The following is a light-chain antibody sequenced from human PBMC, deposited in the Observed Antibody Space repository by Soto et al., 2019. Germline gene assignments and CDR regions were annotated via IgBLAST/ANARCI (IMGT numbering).Light chain of an antibody. J-gene: IGKJ1*01. CDR2: LGS. CDR1: QSPLHSNGYNY. Sequence: DIVMTQSPLSLPVTPGEPASISCRSIQSPLHSNGYNYLDWYLQKPGQSPQLLIYLGSNRASGVPDRFSGSGSGTDFTLKISRVEAEDVGVYYCMQALQTPPTFGQGTKVEIK. V-gene: IGKV2-28*01. CDR3: MQALQTPPT.